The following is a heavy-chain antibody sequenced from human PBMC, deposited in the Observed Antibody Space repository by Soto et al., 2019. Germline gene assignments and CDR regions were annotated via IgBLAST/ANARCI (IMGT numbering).Heavy chain of an antibody. CDR1: GGSISSGNSYS. D-gene: IGHD3-16*01. CDR2: ISHTGST. J-gene: IGHJ5*02. Sequence: QLQLQESGSGLVKPSQTLSLTCAVSGGSISSGNSYSWSWIRQPPGKGLEWIGSISHTGSTSYNPPLKGRVTMSVDKSKNHFPLKLPSVTAADMAVYSCARAVALSLGTWFNPGAKETLVIVSS. V-gene: IGHV4-30-2*01. CDR3: ARAVALSLGTWFNP.